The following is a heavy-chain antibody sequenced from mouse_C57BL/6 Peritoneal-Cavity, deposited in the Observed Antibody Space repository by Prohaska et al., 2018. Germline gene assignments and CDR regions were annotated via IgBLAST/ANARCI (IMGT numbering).Heavy chain of an antibody. V-gene: IGHV1-59*01. J-gene: IGHJ4*01. Sequence: QVQLQQPGAELVRPGTSVKLSCKASGYTFTSYWMHWVKQRPGQGLEWIGVIDPSDSYTNYNQKFKGKATLTVDTSSSTAYMQLSSLTSEDSAVYYCARNARQLRPYHYAMDYWGQGTSVTVSS. D-gene: IGHD3-2*02. CDR3: ARNARQLRPYHYAMDY. CDR2: IDPSDSYT. CDR1: GYTFTSYW.